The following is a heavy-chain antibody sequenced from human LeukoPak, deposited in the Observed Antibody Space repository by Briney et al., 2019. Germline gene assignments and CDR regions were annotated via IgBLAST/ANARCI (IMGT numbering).Heavy chain of an antibody. J-gene: IGHJ4*02. CDR3: ARDGGLQFDH. CDR1: GGSFSGYY. CDR2: INHSGST. D-gene: IGHD2-15*01. V-gene: IGHV4-34*01. Sequence: SETLSLTCAVYGGSFSGYYWSWIRQPPGKGLEWIGEINHSGSTNYNPSLKSRVTISVDTSKNQFSLKLSSVTAADTAVYYCARDGGLQFDHWGQGTLVTVSS.